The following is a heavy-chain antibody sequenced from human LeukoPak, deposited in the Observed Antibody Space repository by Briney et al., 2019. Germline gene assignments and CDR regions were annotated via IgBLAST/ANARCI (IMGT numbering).Heavy chain of an antibody. CDR3: TMIEWERWRG. J-gene: IGHJ4*02. Sequence: PGGSLRLSCAASGSTVSSNYMSWVRQAPGKGLEWVAVIASDGSIKYYADSVKGRFTISRDNSKDTLYVQMNSLRPEDTAVYYCTMIEWERWRGWGQGTLVTVSS. D-gene: IGHD1-26*01. CDR2: IASDGSIK. V-gene: IGHV3-30*03. CDR1: GSTVSSNY.